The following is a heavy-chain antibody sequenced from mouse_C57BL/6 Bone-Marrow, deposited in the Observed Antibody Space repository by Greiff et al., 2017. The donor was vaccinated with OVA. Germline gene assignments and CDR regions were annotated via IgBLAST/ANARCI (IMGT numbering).Heavy chain of an antibody. D-gene: IGHD1-1*01. Sequence: VQLQQSGAELVRPGTSVTVSCKASGYAFTTYLIAWVQQRPGQGLEWIGVINPGSGGTNYTEKFKGKVTLTADNSSSTAYLQLSSLTAEDTAVYCCARAPNYYGSSWEYWGQGTTLTGSS. CDR1: GYAFTTYL. V-gene: IGHV1-54*01. CDR3: ARAPNYYGSSWEY. J-gene: IGHJ2*01. CDR2: INPGSGGT.